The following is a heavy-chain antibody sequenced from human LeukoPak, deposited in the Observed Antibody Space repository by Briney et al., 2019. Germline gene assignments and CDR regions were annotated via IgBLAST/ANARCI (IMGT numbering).Heavy chain of an antibody. Sequence: SETLSLTCTVSGGSISSYYWNWIRQPAGQGLEWIGHIYTSGSTNYNSSLKSRVTMSVDTSKNQFSVKLNSVIAADTAMYYCARGVYLGNGYYFDYWGQGTLVTVSS. CDR1: GGSISSYY. CDR2: IYTSGST. J-gene: IGHJ4*02. V-gene: IGHV4-4*07. CDR3: ARGVYLGNGYYFDY. D-gene: IGHD2-8*01.